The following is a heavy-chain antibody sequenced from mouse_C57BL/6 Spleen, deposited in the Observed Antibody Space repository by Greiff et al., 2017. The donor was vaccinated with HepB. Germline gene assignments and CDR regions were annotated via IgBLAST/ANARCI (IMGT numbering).Heavy chain of an antibody. CDR1: GYTFTDYN. CDR3: ARITTVVEGPWYFDV. D-gene: IGHD1-1*01. CDR2: INPNNGGT. Sequence: EVQLQQSGPELVKPGASVKIPCKASGYTFTDYNMDWVKQSHGKSLEWIGDINPNNGGTNYNQKFKGKATLTVDKASSTAYMELRSLTSEDTAVYYCARITTVVEGPWYFDVWGTGTTVTVSS. V-gene: IGHV1-18*01. J-gene: IGHJ1*03.